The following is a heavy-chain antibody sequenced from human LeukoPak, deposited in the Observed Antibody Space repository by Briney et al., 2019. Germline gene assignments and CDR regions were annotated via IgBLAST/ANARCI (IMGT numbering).Heavy chain of an antibody. CDR3: ARVSQNKYYYDSSGYYPGY. D-gene: IGHD3-22*01. Sequence: ASVKVSCKASGYTFTSYYMHWVRQAPGQGPEWMGIINPSGGSTSYAQKFQGRVTMTRDTSTSTVYMELSSLRSEDTAVYYCARVSQNKYYYDSSGYYPGYWGQGTLVTVSS. V-gene: IGHV1-46*01. CDR1: GYTFTSYY. CDR2: INPSGGST. J-gene: IGHJ4*02.